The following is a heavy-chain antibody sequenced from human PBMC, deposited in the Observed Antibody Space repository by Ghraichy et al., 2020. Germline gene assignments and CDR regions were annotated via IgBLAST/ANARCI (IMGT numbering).Heavy chain of an antibody. CDR1: GGSISTTSYH. Sequence: SETLSLTCTVSGGSISTTSYHWGWVRQPPGKGLEWIESIFYSGNTYYSPSIQSRVTISVDTSKNRFSLTLSSMTAADTAVYFCTREAAGAADYWGQGTLVTVSS. J-gene: IGHJ4*02. CDR3: TREAAGAADY. V-gene: IGHV4-39*02. D-gene: IGHD6-25*01. CDR2: IFYSGNT.